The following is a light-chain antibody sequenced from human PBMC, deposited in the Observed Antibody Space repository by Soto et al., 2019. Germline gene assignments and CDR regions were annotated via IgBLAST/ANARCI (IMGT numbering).Light chain of an antibody. V-gene: IGKV3-20*01. CDR2: GAS. CDR3: HQYDSWT. Sequence: EIVMTQSPGTLSVSPGERATLSCRVSQSVGSNLAWYQQKPGQAPRLLIYGASSRATGIPDRFSGSGSGTDFTLTISRLEPEDFAVYYCHQYDSWTFGQGTKVDIK. CDR1: QSVGSN. J-gene: IGKJ1*01.